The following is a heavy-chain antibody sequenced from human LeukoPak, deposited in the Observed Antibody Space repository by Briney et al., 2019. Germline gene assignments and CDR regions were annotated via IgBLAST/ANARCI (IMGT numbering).Heavy chain of an antibody. Sequence: ASVKVSCKASGGTFSSYAISWVRQAPGQGLEWMGGIIPIFGTANYAQKFQGRVTITADESTSTAYMVLSSLRSEDTAVYYCARAPGSGYYYYYGMDVWGQGTTATVSS. J-gene: IGHJ6*02. CDR2: IIPIFGTA. CDR3: ARAPGSGYYYYYGMDV. V-gene: IGHV1-69*13. CDR1: GGTFSSYA.